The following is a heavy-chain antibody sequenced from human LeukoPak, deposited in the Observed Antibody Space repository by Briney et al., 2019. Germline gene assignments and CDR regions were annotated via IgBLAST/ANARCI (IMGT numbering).Heavy chain of an antibody. J-gene: IGHJ4*02. CDR1: RFTFSTYG. D-gene: IGHD3-3*01. Sequence: GGSLRLSCAASRFTFSTYGMHWVRQAPGKGLEWVAFIRYDGSNKYYADSVKGRFTISRDNSKNTLYLQMNSLRAEDTAVYYCARDGEWLSPPFDYWGQGTLVTVSS. CDR2: IRYDGSNK. V-gene: IGHV3-30*02. CDR3: ARDGEWLSPPFDY.